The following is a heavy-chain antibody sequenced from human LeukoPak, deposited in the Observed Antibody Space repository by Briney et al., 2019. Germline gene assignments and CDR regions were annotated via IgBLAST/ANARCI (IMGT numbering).Heavy chain of an antibody. Sequence: SETLSLTCAVYGGSFSGYYWSWIRQPPGKGREGIGEINHSGSTNYNPSLKSRVTISVDTSKNQFSLKLSSVTAADTAVYYCARGSNYYGSGYWGQGTLVTVSS. J-gene: IGHJ4*02. D-gene: IGHD3-10*01. CDR1: GGSFSGYY. CDR3: ARGSNYYGSGY. V-gene: IGHV4-34*01. CDR2: INHSGST.